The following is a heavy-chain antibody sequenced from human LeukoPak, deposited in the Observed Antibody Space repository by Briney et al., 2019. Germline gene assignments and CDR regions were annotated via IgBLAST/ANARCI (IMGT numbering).Heavy chain of an antibody. CDR1: GGSISSYY. V-gene: IGHV4-59*12. Sequence: SETLSLTSTVSGGSISSYYWSWIRQPPGKGLEWIGYIYYSGSTNYNPSLKSRVTISVDTSKNQFSLKLSSVTAADTAVYYCAREGSSSWYGGFDPWGQGTLVTVSS. CDR3: AREGSSSWYGGFDP. D-gene: IGHD6-13*01. CDR2: IYYSGST. J-gene: IGHJ5*02.